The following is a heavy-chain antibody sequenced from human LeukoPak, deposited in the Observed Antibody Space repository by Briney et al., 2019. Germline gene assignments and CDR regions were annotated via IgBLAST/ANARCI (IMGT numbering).Heavy chain of an antibody. Sequence: ASVKVSCKASGYSFTAFYIHWVRQAPGQGLEWMGWIHPRSGDTRYAQKFQGRVTMARDTSISTVYMDLSSLGSDDTAVYYCARTGAPSPFFDYWGQGTLVTVSS. D-gene: IGHD3-10*01. CDR3: ARTGAPSPFFDY. V-gene: IGHV1-2*02. CDR1: GYSFTAFY. CDR2: IHPRSGDT. J-gene: IGHJ4*02.